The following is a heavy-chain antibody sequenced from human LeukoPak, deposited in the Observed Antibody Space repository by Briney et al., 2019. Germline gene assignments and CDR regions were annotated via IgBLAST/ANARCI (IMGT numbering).Heavy chain of an antibody. D-gene: IGHD6-13*01. J-gene: IGHJ4*02. CDR1: GGSFSGYH. CDR3: ARGLYSSSWYGY. V-gene: IGHV4-34*01. CDR2: INHSGST. Sequence: PSETLSPTCAVYGGSFSGYHWGWIRQPPGKGREWIGEINHSGSTNYNPSLKSRVTISVDTSKNQSSLKPSSVTAADTAVYYCARGLYSSSWYGYWGQGTLVTVSS.